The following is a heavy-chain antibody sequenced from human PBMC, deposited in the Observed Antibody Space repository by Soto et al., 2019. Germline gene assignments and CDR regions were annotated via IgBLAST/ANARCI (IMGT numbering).Heavy chain of an antibody. CDR2: INAYNGNT. J-gene: IGHJ4*02. CDR1: GYTFTSYG. Sequence: QVQLVQSGAEVKKPGASVKVSCKASGYTFTSYGISWVRQAPGQGLEWMGWINAYNGNTKYAQKLQGRVTMTTDTSTSTAYTEPRSLRSDDTAVYYCARDPAMAQFDYWCQGTLVTVSS. D-gene: IGHD5-18*01. CDR3: ARDPAMAQFDY. V-gene: IGHV1-18*01.